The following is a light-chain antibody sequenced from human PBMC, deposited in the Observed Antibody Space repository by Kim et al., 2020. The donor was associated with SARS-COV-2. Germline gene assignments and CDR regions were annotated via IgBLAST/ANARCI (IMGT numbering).Light chain of an antibody. J-gene: IGLJ3*02. CDR1: SNDVGNYDY. CDR2: DVS. V-gene: IGLV2-11*01. CDR3: CSYAGTYIFV. Sequence: QSVTSSCTRTSNDVGNYDYVSWYQHHPGKAPKLIISDVSERPSGVPDRFSALKSGNTASLTISGLQAEDEADYYCCSYAGTYIFVFGGGTQLT.